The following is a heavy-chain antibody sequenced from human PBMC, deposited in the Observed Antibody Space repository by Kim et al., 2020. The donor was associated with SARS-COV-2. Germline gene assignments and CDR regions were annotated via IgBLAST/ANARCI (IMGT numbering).Heavy chain of an antibody. CDR2: VFHSGSP. V-gene: IGHV4-59*13. CDR3: SRDLGSRGADFHYFYGL. D-gene: IGHD7-27*01. Sequence: SETLSLTCSVSGAAIRTFYWSWIRQAPGKGLEWIGYVFHSGSPKYNPSLKSRVTISLDTAKNQFSLTLKFVTAADTAIYFCSRDLGSRGADFHYFYGL. CDR1: GAAIRTFY. J-gene: IGHJ6*01.